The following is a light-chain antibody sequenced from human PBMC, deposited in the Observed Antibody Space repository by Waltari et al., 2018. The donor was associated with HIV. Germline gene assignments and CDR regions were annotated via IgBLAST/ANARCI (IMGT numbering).Light chain of an antibody. CDR2: NNN. Sequence: QSVMTQPPSASGTPGQRVTISCSGGSSNIGSSYVNWYQQVPGTAPKLLIYNNNQLPSGVPDRFSGSKSGSSASLAISGLQSEDEADYYCAAWDDRLKGVVFGGGTKLTVL. CDR3: AAWDDRLKGVV. CDR1: SSNIGSSY. V-gene: IGLV1-44*01. J-gene: IGLJ2*01.